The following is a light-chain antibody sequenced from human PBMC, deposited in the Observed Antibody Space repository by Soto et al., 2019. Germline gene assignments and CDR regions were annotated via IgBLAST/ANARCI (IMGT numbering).Light chain of an antibody. CDR3: QQYGSSPLT. J-gene: IGKJ4*01. CDR1: QSISSGY. CDR2: GAS. Sequence: EIVLTQSPGTLSLSPGERATLSCRASQSISSGYLAWYQQKPGQAPRLLIYGASSRATGIPDRFSGSGSGTDFTLTISRLEPEDFAVYFCQQYGSSPLTFAGGTKVDIK. V-gene: IGKV3-20*01.